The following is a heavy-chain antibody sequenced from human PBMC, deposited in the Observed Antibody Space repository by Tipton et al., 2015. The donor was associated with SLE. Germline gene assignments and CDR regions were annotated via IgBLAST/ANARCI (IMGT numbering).Heavy chain of an antibody. V-gene: IGHV3-74*01. J-gene: IGHJ4*02. D-gene: IGHD6-6*01. Sequence: GSLRLSCAASGFTFSSYWMHWVRQAPGKGLVWVSRINTDGSNTNYADSVKGRFTISRDNSKNTLYLQMNSLRVEDTAIYYCGRGSSSRDYWGQGTLVTVSS. CDR2: INTDGSNT. CDR3: GRGSSSRDY. CDR1: GFTFSSYW.